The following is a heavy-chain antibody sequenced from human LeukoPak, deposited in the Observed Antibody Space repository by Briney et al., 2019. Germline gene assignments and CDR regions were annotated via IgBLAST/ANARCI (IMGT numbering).Heavy chain of an antibody. CDR1: GFTVSSNY. D-gene: IGHD3-22*01. V-gene: IGHV3-53*01. Sequence: GGSLRLSCAASGFTVSSNYMSWVRQAPGMGLEWVSVIYSGGSTYYADSVKGRFTISRDNSKNTLYLQMNSLRAEDMAVYYCARAQGHYYDSSAYVYYSDYWGQGTLVTVSS. CDR3: ARAQGHYYDSSAYVYYSDY. CDR2: IYSGGST. J-gene: IGHJ4*02.